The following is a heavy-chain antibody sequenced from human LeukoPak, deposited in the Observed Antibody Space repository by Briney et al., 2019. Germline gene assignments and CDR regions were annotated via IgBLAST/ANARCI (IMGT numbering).Heavy chain of an antibody. J-gene: IGHJ4*02. CDR2: ISYDGSNK. CDR1: GFTFSSYA. Sequence: GGSLRLSCAASGFTFSSYAMHWVRQAPGKGLEWVAVISYDGSNKYYADSVKGRFTISRDNSKNTLYLQMNSLRAEDTAVYYCAKISRLYDSSGYPVRYFDYWGQGTLVTVSS. V-gene: IGHV3-30-3*02. D-gene: IGHD3-22*01. CDR3: AKISRLYDSSGYPVRYFDY.